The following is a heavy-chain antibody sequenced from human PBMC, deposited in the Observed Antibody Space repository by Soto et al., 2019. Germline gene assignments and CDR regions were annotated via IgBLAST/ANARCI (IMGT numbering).Heavy chain of an antibody. Sequence: ASVKVSCKDSGCTFSSYAISWVRQAPGQGLEWMGGIIPIFGTANYAQKFQGRVTITADESTSTAYMELSSLRSEDTAVYYCARGCSSTSCYHHRTYYYGMDLSGQGTRVTVSS. V-gene: IGHV1-69*13. CDR3: ARGCSSTSCYHHRTYYYGMDL. CDR1: GCTFSSYA. CDR2: IIPIFGTA. D-gene: IGHD2-2*01. J-gene: IGHJ6*02.